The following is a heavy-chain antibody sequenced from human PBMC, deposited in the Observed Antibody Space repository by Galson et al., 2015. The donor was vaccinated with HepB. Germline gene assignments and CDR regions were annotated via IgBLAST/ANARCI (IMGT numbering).Heavy chain of an antibody. CDR1: GYTFTGYY. Sequence: SVKVSCKASGYTFTGYYMHWVRQAPGQGLEWMGWINPNSGGTNYAQKFQGRVTMTRDTSISTAYMELSRLRSDDTAVYYCARVTMVRGVWCFQHWGQGTLVTVSS. CDR3: ARVTMVRGVWCFQH. V-gene: IGHV1-2*02. D-gene: IGHD3-10*01. CDR2: INPNSGGT. J-gene: IGHJ1*01.